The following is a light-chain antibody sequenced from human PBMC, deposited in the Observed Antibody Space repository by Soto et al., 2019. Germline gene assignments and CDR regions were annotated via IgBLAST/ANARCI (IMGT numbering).Light chain of an antibody. CDR3: CSYAGSNNYV. J-gene: IGLJ1*01. Sequence: QSALTQPPSASGSFGQSVTISCTGTSSDVGGYKYVSWYQQHPGKAPKLMIYEVSKRPSGVPDRFSGSKSGNTASLTVSGLEAEDEADYSCCSYAGSNNYVFGSGTKVTVL. CDR1: SSDVGGYKY. CDR2: EVS. V-gene: IGLV2-8*01.